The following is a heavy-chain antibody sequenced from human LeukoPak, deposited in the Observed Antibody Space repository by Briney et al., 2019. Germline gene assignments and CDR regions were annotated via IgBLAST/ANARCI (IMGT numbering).Heavy chain of an antibody. J-gene: IGHJ4*02. CDR1: GFTFSAYN. CDR2: ISSSSTYM. Sequence: GGSLRLSCAASGFTFSAYNLNWVRQAPGKGLEWVSSISSSSTYMSYADSVKGRFTISRDNAENSLYLQMNSLRAEDTAVYYCARDTHTRSNDYWGQGTLVTVSS. D-gene: IGHD2-2*01. CDR3: ARDTHTRSNDY. V-gene: IGHV3-21*01.